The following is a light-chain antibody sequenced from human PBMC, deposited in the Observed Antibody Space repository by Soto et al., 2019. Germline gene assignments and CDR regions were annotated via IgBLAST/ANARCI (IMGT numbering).Light chain of an antibody. CDR3: QQYGSSPGT. CDR1: QSLRAST. CDR2: GTS. J-gene: IGKJ4*01. Sequence: EIVLTQSPGTVSLSPGERATLSCRASQSLRASTLAWYQEKPGQAPRLLIYGTSSRATGILDRFSGSGSETDFTLTISRLEPEDSAVYYCQQYGSSPGTFGGGTKVEIK. V-gene: IGKV3-20*01.